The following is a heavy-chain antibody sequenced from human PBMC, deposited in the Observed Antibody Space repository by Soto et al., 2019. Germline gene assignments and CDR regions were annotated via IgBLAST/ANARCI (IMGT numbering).Heavy chain of an antibody. D-gene: IGHD3-22*01. CDR2: LSYAGSNK. V-gene: IGHV3-30-3*01. CDR3: ARGSHYSDSSGYYAPSFDY. CDR1: ALTSSSYG. Sequence: GRSRRLSCAASALTSSSYGMHWGRPAEGKGLGRVAVLSYAGSNKYYADSVNGRFTISRDNCKNTLYLQMNSLSAEDTAVYYCARGSHYSDSSGYYAPSFDYWGQGTLVSVSS. J-gene: IGHJ4*02.